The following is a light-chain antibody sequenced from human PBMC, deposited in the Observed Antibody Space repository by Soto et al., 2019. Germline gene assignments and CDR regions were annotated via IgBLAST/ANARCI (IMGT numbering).Light chain of an antibody. CDR2: GAS. Sequence: DIVITQSPATLSVSPGERATLSCRAIQSVSSNLAWYQQKPCQAPMLLIYGASTRATGIPSRFSGSGSGTEFTLTISSRLAKDFGVFYFQQYNKWAPWTFGQGTKVDIK. J-gene: IGKJ1*01. CDR1: QSVSSN. V-gene: IGKV3-15*01. CDR3: QQYNKWAPWT.